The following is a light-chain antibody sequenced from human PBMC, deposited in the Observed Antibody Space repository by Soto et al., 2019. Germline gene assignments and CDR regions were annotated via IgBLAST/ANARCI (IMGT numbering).Light chain of an antibody. J-gene: IGKJ3*01. Sequence: EIVLTQSPGTLSLSPGERATLSCRASESVSSHYIGWYQQRPGRAPRLLIYGTASRAPDIPDRFSGEGAGADYTLTISGLEPEDFAVYYCQHYGSSVTFGPGTKVDIK. V-gene: IGKV3-20*01. CDR2: GTA. CDR3: QHYGSSVT. CDR1: ESVSSHY.